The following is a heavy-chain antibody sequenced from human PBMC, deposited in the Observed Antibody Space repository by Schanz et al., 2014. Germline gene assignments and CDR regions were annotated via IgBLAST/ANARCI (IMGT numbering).Heavy chain of an antibody. CDR3: ARSLGALSRNSYYGMDV. CDR2: IYSGGST. CDR1: GFTVSSNY. D-gene: IGHD1-26*01. V-gene: IGHV3-53*04. Sequence: EVQLVESGGGLVQPGGSLRLSCAASGFTVSSNYMSWVRQAPGKGLEWVSVIYSGGSTYYADSVKGRFTISRHNSKNTLYLQMNSLRAEDTAVYYCARSLGALSRNSYYGMDVWGQGTTVTVSS. J-gene: IGHJ6*02.